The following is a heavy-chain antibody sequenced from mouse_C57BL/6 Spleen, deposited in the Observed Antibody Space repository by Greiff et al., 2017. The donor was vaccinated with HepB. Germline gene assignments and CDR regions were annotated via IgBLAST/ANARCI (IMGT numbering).Heavy chain of an antibody. CDR2: IYPDSGST. V-gene: IGHV1-55*01. CDR1: GYTFTSYW. CDR3: ARNRGLYGSSSWFAY. D-gene: IGHD1-1*01. J-gene: IGHJ3*01. Sequence: VQLQQSGAELVKPGASVKMSCKASGYTFTSYWITWVKQRPGQGLEWIGDIYPDSGSTNYNEKFKSKATLTVDTSSSTAYMQLSSLTSEDSAVYYCARNRGLYGSSSWFAYWGQGTLVTVSA.